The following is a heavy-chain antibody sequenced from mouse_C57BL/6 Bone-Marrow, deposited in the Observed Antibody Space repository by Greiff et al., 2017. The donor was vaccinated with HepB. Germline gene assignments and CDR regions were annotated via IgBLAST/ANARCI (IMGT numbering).Heavy chain of an antibody. V-gene: IGHV14-4*01. D-gene: IGHD2-2*01. CDR1: GFNIKDDY. Sequence: EVMLVESGAELVRPGASVKLSCTASGFNIKDDYMHWVKQRPEQGLEWIGWIDPENGDTEYASKFQGKATITADTSSNTAYLQLSSLTSEDTAVYYCTTLDLLWLRRRGDWGQGTLVTVSA. CDR2: IDPENGDT. CDR3: TTLDLLWLRRRGD. J-gene: IGHJ3*01.